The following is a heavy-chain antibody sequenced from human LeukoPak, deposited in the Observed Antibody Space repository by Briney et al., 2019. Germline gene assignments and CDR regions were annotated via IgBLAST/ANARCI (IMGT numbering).Heavy chain of an antibody. J-gene: IGHJ2*01. V-gene: IGHV3-7*05. CDR2: IKQDGSEK. D-gene: IGHD6-19*01. Sequence: GSLRLSCAASGFTFSSYWMSWVRQAPGKGLEWVANIKQDGSEKYYVDSVKGRFTISRDNAKNSLYLQMNSLRAEDTAVYYCARDFRAVAGKKPNWYFDLWGRGTLVTVSS. CDR1: GFTFSSYW. CDR3: ARDFRAVAGKKPNWYFDL.